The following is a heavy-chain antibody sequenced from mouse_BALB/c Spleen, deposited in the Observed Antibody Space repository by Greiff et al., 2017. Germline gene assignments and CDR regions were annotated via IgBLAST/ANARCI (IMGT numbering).Heavy chain of an antibody. V-gene: IGHV5-9-3*01. J-gene: IGHJ1*01. D-gene: IGHD2-1*01. CDR2: ISSGGSYT. Sequence: EVKLVESGGGLVKPGGSLKLSCAASGFTFSSYAMSWVRQTPEKRLEWVATISSGGSYTYYPDSVKGRFTISRDNAKNTLYLQMSSLRSEDTAMYYCARGDGNYVGWYFDVWGAGTTVTVSS. CDR3: ARGDGNYVGWYFDV. CDR1: GFTFSSYA.